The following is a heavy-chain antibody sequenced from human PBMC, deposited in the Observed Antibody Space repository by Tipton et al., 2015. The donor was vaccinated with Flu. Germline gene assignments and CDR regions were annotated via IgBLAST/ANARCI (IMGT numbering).Heavy chain of an antibody. J-gene: IGHJ5*02. V-gene: IGHV4-61*02. CDR2: IFTSGNT. D-gene: IGHD6-13*01. CDR3: ARGLEAATGSWGQNWFDP. CDR1: GGSISSASYY. Sequence: TLSLTCSVSGGSISSASYYWSWIRQPAGKRLEWIGRIFTSGNTNYNPSLKSRVIISLDTSKNQFSLKLRSVTAADTAVYYCARGLEAATGSWGQNWFDPWGQGNLVTVSS.